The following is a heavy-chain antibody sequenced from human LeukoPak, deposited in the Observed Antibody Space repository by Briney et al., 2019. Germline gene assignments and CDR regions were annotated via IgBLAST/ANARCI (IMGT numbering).Heavy chain of an antibody. V-gene: IGHV4-34*01. CDR1: GGSFNGYY. CDR2: INHSGST. J-gene: IGHJ3*02. CDR3: ARRSGTYHAFDI. Sequence: SETLSLTCTVYGGSFNGYYWSWIRQPPGKGLEWIGEINHSGSTNYNPSLKSRVTISVDTSKNQFSLKLSSVTAADTAVYYCARRSGTYHAFDIWGQGTMVTVSS. D-gene: IGHD1-26*01.